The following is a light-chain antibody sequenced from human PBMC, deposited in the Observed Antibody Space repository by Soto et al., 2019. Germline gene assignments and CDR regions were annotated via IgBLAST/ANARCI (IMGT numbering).Light chain of an antibody. CDR2: GAS. J-gene: IGKJ5*01. CDR3: QQYNTYSAT. CDR1: QNIASW. Sequence: DIQMTQSPSTLSASVGDSVTITCRASQNIASWLAWYQQTPGKAPKLLIYGASTSESGVPSRFSGSGSGTEFTLTIRSLQPCDFATYYCQQYNTYSATFGQGTRLEIK. V-gene: IGKV1-5*01.